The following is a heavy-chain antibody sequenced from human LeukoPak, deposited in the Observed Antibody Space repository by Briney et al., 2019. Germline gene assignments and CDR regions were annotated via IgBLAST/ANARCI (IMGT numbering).Heavy chain of an antibody. V-gene: IGHV3-48*04. J-gene: IGHJ4*02. Sequence: GGSLRLSCAASGFTFSSYSMNWVCQAPGKGLEWVSYISSSSSTIYYADSVKGRFTISRDNAKNSLYLQMNSLRAEDTAIYFCAREDNWNYEDYWGQGTLVTVSS. D-gene: IGHD1-7*01. CDR2: ISSSSSTI. CDR3: AREDNWNYEDY. CDR1: GFTFSSYS.